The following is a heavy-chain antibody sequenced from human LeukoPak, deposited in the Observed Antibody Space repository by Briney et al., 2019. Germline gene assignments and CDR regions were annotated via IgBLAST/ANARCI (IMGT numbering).Heavy chain of an antibody. CDR2: IQHDGSDQ. D-gene: IGHD3-10*01. Sequence: PGGSLRLSCAASGFTFSSYWMSWLRQAPGKGLEWVANIQHDGSDQYYEDSVKGRFTTSRDNAKDSLFLQMNSLRAEDTAVYFCARSFLMSFGELLSGGFDVWGQGAMVTVSS. CDR3: ARSFLMSFGELLSGGFDV. CDR1: GFTFSSYW. V-gene: IGHV3-7*01. J-gene: IGHJ3*01.